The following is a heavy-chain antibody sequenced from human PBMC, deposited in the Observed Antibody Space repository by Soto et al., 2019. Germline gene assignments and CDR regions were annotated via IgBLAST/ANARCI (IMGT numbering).Heavy chain of an antibody. CDR1: GFTVSSNY. D-gene: IGHD3-22*01. V-gene: IGHV3-53*04. CDR3: ARLGLDYYDSSGPPVDN. J-gene: IGHJ4*02. Sequence: EVQLVESGGGLVQPGGSLRLSCAASGFTVSSNYMSWVRQAPGKGLEWVSVIYSGGSTYYADSVKGRFTISRHNSKNTLYVQMNSLRAEDTAVYYCARLGLDYYDSSGPPVDNWGQGTLVTGSS. CDR2: IYSGGST.